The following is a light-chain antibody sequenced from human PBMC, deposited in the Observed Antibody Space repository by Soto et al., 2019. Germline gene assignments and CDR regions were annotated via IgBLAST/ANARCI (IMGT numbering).Light chain of an antibody. CDR2: GAS. J-gene: IGKJ5*01. Sequence: QSPATLSVSPGERATLSCRASQSVSSSLAWYQRKPGQAPRLLISGASTRATGVPARFIGSGSGTQFTLTINSLQSEDFAVDYCQQYDKWPTFGQGTRLEIK. V-gene: IGKV3-15*01. CDR3: QQYDKWPT. CDR1: QSVSSS.